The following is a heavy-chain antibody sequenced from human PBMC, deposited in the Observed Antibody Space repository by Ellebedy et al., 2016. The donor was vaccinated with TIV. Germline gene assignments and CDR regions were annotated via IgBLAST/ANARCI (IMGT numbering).Heavy chain of an antibody. D-gene: IGHD3-9*01. J-gene: IGHJ4*02. CDR3: ARIDTWQPIDN. V-gene: IGHV4-39*01. CDR2: VYYSGRP. Sequence: MPSETLSLTCGVSGGSVSTTQYYWAWIRQPPGKGLEWIGSVYYSGRPYYNPSFKSRVTLSADTSKNQFSLNLRTVSAADTGVYYCARIDTWQPIDNWGQGILVSVSS. CDR1: GGSVSTTQYY.